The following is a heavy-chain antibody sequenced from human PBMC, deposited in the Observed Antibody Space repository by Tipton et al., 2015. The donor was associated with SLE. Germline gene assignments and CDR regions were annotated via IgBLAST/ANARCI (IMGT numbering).Heavy chain of an antibody. V-gene: IGHV4-59*01. CDR2: IYYSGST. J-gene: IGHJ3*02. D-gene: IGHD3-22*01. CDR3: ARVYYYDSSGYQGAFDI. CDR1: GGSISSYY. Sequence: TLSLTCTVSGGSISSYYWSWIRQPPGKGLEWIGYIYYSGSTNYNPSLKSRVTISVDTSKNKFSLKLSSVTAADTAVYYCARVYYYDSSGYQGAFDIWGQGTMVTVSS.